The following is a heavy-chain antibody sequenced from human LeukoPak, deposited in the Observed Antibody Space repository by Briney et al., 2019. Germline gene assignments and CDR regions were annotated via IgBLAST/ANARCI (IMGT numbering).Heavy chain of an antibody. D-gene: IGHD6-13*01. CDR2: ISGSGGST. J-gene: IGHJ4*02. Sequence: GGSLRLSCAASGFTFSSYAMSWVRQAPGKGLEWVSAISGSGGSTYYADSVKGRFTISRDNAKNSLYLQMNSLRAEDTAVYYCARVGPYSSSWSALDYWGQGTLVTVSS. V-gene: IGHV3-23*01. CDR3: ARVGPYSSSWSALDY. CDR1: GFTFSSYA.